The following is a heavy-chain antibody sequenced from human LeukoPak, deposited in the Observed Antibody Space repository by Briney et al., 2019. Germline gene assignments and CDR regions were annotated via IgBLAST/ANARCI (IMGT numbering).Heavy chain of an antibody. CDR3: ARERGVQLERKLDH. CDR2: INPYTGGT. Sequence: GASVKVSCKASGYTFTDYYMHWVRQAPGQGLEWMGWINPYTGGTNYVQKFQGRVTMPRDSSISTAYLELSSLTSDDTAVYYCARERGVQLERKLDHWGQGTLVTVSS. CDR1: GYTFTDYY. J-gene: IGHJ4*02. V-gene: IGHV1-2*02. D-gene: IGHD1-1*01.